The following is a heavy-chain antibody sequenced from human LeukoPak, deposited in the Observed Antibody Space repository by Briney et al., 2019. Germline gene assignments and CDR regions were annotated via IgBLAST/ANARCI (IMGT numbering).Heavy chain of an antibody. J-gene: IGHJ6*03. D-gene: IGHD4-17*01. CDR2: INHSGST. V-gene: IGHV4-34*01. CDR1: GGSFSGYY. Sequence: PSETLSLTCAVYGGSFSGYYWSWIRQPPGKGLEWIGEINHSGSTNYNPSLKSRVTISVDTSKNQFSLKLSSVTAEDTAVYYCARLGYGDYVSHYMDVWGKGTTVTVSS. CDR3: ARLGYGDYVSHYMDV.